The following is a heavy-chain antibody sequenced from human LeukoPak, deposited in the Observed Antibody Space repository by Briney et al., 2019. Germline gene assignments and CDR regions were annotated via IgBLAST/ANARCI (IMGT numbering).Heavy chain of an antibody. CDR1: GFTFSSYA. J-gene: IGHJ6*03. CDR2: IRGSGGST. V-gene: IGHV3-23*01. CDR3: PKGYCTHGVCYAEGYYMDV. D-gene: IGHD2-8*01. Sequence: GGSLRLSCAASGFTFSSYAMSLVRQAPGKGLEWVSAIRGSGGSTYYADSVKVRFTISRDNCNIPLYLQITSLRADGTAVDYCPKGYCTHGVCYAEGYYMDVWGKGTTVTVSS.